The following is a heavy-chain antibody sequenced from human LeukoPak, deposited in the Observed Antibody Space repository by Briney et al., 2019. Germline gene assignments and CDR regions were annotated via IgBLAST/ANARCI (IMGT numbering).Heavy chain of an antibody. J-gene: IGHJ6*03. D-gene: IGHD2-2*02. CDR1: GGSISSYY. CDR3: ARESCSSTSCYRTAYYYYYMDV. CDR2: IYTSGST. V-gene: IGHV4-4*07. Sequence: SETLSLTCTVSGGSISSYYWSWIRQPAGKGLEWIGRIYTSGSTNYNPSLKSRVTMSVDTSKNQFSLKLSSVTAADTAVYYCARESCSSTSCYRTAYYYYYMDVWGKGTTVTVSS.